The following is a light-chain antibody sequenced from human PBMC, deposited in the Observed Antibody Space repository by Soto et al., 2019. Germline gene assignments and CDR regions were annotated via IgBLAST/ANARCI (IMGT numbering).Light chain of an antibody. CDR3: QQYGSAPQT. V-gene: IGKV3-20*01. Sequence: EIVLTQSPGTLSLSPGERATLSCRASQSVSSSYLAWYQQKPGQAPRLLIYDASSRATGIPDRFSGSGSGTDATVTISRLEPEDFAVYYCQQYGSAPQTFGQGTKVEIK. J-gene: IGKJ1*01. CDR1: QSVSSSY. CDR2: DAS.